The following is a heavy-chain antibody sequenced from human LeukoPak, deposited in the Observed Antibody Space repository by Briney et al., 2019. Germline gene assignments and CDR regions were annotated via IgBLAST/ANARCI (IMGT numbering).Heavy chain of an antibody. J-gene: IGHJ4*02. D-gene: IGHD2-2*01. V-gene: IGHV1-18*01. CDR1: GYTITSYG. Sequence: AVKVSCKASGYTITSYGISWVREAPGQGLEWMGWISAYNGNTNYAQKVQGRVTMTTDTSTSTAYMELRSLRSDDTAVYYCAAGYCSSTSCSEFDYWGQGTLVTVSS. CDR3: AAGYCSSTSCSEFDY. CDR2: ISAYNGNT.